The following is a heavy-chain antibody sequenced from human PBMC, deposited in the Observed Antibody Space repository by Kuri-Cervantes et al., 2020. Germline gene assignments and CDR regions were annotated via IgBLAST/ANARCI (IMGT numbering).Heavy chain of an antibody. J-gene: IGHJ4*02. D-gene: IGHD2-8*02. V-gene: IGHV3-23*01. CDR2: ISGWGGKT. CDR1: GFTFDDYA. CDR3: ATPGGLSLPYYFDY. Sequence: GESLKISCAASGFTFDDYAMHWVRQAPGKGLEWVSAISGWGGKTYYADSVKGRFTISRDRSKNTLYLQMNSLRAEDTAVYYCATPGGLSLPYYFDYWGQGTLVTVSS.